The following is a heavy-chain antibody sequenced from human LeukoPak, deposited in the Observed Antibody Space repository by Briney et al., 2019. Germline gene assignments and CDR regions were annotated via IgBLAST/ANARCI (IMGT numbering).Heavy chain of an antibody. CDR1: GGSFSDYY. CDR3: ARRRFVRGPDVVNPFDY. Sequence: SETLSLTCAVYGGSFSDYYWSWIRQPPGKGLEWIGEINHSGSTYYNPSLKSRVTISVDTSKNQFSLKLSSVTAADTAVYYCARRRFVRGPDVVNPFDYWGQGTLVTVSS. J-gene: IGHJ4*02. D-gene: IGHD2-8*01. V-gene: IGHV4-34*01. CDR2: INHSGST.